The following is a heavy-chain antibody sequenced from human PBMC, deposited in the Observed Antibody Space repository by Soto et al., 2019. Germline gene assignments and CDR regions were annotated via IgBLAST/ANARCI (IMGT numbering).Heavy chain of an antibody. Sequence: QVQLVQSGAEVKKPGSSVKVSCKASGGTFSTSAISWVRQAPGQGLEWVGGIMPVFATPDYAQNFQGRVTLTADESTTTADLELTSLRTDDTAVYYCARDKDRQQLGGNYYYILDVWGQGTAITVSS. CDR3: ARDKDRQQLGGNYYYILDV. V-gene: IGHV1-69*12. D-gene: IGHD3-3*02. CDR1: GGTFSTSA. J-gene: IGHJ6*02. CDR2: IMPVFATP.